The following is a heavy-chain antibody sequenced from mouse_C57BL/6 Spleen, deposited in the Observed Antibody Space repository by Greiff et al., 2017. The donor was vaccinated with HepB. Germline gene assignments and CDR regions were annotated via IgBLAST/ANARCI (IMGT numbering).Heavy chain of an antibody. CDR1: GYTFTSYW. CDR2: IHPNSGST. J-gene: IGHJ1*03. D-gene: IGHD1-1*01. V-gene: IGHV1-64*01. Sequence: QVQLKQPGAELVKPGASVKLSCKASGYTFTSYWMHWVKQRPGQGLEWIGMIHPNSGSTNYNEKFKSKATLTVDKSSSTAYMQLSSLTSEDSAVYYCARLKAYYGSSYGYFDVWGTGTTVTVSS. CDR3: ARLKAYYGSSYGYFDV.